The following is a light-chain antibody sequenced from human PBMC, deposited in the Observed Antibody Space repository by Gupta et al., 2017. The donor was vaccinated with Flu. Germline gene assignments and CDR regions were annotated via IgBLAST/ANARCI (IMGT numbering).Light chain of an antibody. CDR2: TNN. CDR1: SSNIRSNT. J-gene: IGLJ2*01. V-gene: IGLV1-44*01. CDR3: AACDDSLNGVV. Sequence: QSVLTQPPSASGNPGQRVTISCSGSSSNIRSNTVNWYQQLPGTAPKLLIYTNNQRPSGVPDRFSGSKSGNSASLAISGLQSEDEADYYCAACDDSLNGVVFGGGTKLTVL.